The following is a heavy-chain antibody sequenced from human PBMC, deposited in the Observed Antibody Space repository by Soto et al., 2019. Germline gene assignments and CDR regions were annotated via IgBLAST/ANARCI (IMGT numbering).Heavy chain of an antibody. Sequence: SSETLSFTCTVSDGSISSYYWGWIRQPPGKGLEWIGYIFYTGSTNYNPSLKSRVTISVDTSKNQFSLKLSSVTAADTAVYYCARHYPIGNNWNYFDYWGQGTLVTVSS. D-gene: IGHD1-1*01. V-gene: IGHV4-59*08. CDR1: DGSISSYY. CDR2: IFYTGST. J-gene: IGHJ4*02. CDR3: ARHYPIGNNWNYFDY.